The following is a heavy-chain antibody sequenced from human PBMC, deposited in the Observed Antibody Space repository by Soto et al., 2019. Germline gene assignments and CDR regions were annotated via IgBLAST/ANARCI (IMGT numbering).Heavy chain of an antibody. CDR3: AKDDFGTSRGYFQH. CDR1: GFVFNTSP. V-gene: IGHV3-23*01. D-gene: IGHD6-25*01. CDR2: ISAGGGST. J-gene: IGHJ1*01. Sequence: QPGGSLRLSCAASGFVFNTSPMAWVRQAPGKGLEWLSAISAGGGSTYYADSVKGRFTISRDNSKNSLFLQLNSLRVDDTAIYFCAKDDFGTSRGYFQHWGQGTLVTVSS.